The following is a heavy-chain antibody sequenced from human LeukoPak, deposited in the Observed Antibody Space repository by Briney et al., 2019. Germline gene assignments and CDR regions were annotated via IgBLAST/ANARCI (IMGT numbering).Heavy chain of an antibody. CDR2: IDPNDAWT. V-gene: IGHV1-46*01. CDR3: ARDERTAEGARDFDF. Sequence: GASVKVSCKASGYTFTNYYVHWVRQAPGQGLEWMGIIDPNDAWTRYLEKFQGRLTLTRDRLTSTVYMNLDSLRSDDTAVYYCARDERTAEGARDFDFWGQGTLVTVSS. D-gene: IGHD6-13*01. CDR1: GYTFTNYY. J-gene: IGHJ4*02.